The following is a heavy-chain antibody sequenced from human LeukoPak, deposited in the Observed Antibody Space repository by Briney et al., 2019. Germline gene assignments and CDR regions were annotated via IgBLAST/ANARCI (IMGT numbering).Heavy chain of an antibody. D-gene: IGHD4-11*01. CDR2: MNPNSGNT. CDR3: ARGQDYSNYFSYYYYMDV. V-gene: IGHV1-8*01. J-gene: IGHJ6*03. Sequence: ASVKVSCKASGYTFTSYDINWVRQATGQGLEWVGWMNPNSGNTGYAQKFQGRVTMTRNTSISTAYMELSSLRSEDTAVYYCARGQDYSNYFSYYYYMDVWGKGTTVTVSS. CDR1: GYTFTSYD.